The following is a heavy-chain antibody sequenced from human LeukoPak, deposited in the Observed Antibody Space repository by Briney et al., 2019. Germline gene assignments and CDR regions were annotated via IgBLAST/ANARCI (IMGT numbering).Heavy chain of an antibody. CDR3: ATGPYCSRTSCYDGDY. CDR1: GYTLTELS. D-gene: IGHD2-2*01. J-gene: IGHJ4*02. Sequence: ASVKVSCKVSGYTLTELSMHWVRQAPGKGLEWMGGFDPEDGETIYAQKFQGRVTMTEDTSTDTAYMELSSLRSEDTAVYYCATGPYCSRTSCYDGDYWGQGTLVTVSS. CDR2: FDPEDGET. V-gene: IGHV1-24*01.